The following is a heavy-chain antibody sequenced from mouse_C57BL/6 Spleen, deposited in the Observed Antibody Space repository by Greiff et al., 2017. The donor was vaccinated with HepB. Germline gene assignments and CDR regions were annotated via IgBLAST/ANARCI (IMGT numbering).Heavy chain of an antibody. CDR3: ARRIYYANFDY. D-gene: IGHD1-1*01. J-gene: IGHJ2*01. CDR1: GFTFSDYG. CDR2: ISSGSSTI. Sequence: DVMLVESGGGLVKPGGSLKLSCAASGFTFSDYGMHWVRQAPEKGLEWVAYISSGSSTIYYADTVKGRFTISRDNAKNTLFLQMTSLRSEDTAMYYCARRIYYANFDYWGQGTTLTVSS. V-gene: IGHV5-17*01.